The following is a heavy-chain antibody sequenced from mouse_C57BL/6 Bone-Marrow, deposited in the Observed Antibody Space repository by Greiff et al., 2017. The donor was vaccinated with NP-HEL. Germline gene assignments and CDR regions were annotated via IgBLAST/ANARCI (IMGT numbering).Heavy chain of an antibody. V-gene: IGHV1-74*01. D-gene: IGHD1-1*01. J-gene: IGHJ2*01. Sequence: PSASVKVSFPSSGYTFTSYWLHWVKQRPGQGLEWIGRIHPSNSDTNYNQKFKGKATLTVDKSSSTAYMQLSSLTSEDSAVYYCAYYDGDYWGQGTTLTVSS. CDR2: IHPSNSDT. CDR1: GYTFTSYW. CDR3: AYYDGDY.